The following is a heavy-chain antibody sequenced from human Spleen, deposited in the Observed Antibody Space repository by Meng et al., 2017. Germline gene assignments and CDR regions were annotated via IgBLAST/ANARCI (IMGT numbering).Heavy chain of an antibody. CDR3: AKRLMTTATGGFDP. J-gene: IGHJ5*02. V-gene: IGHV3-23*04. Sequence: EVQLVESGGGLVQPGGSLRLSCAASGFTVSSNYMSWVRQAPGKGLEWVSDITGSGGSTYYADSVKGRFTVSRDNFKNTLYLQMNSLRAEDTAVYYCAKRLMTTATGGFDPWGQGTLVTVSS. CDR1: GFTVSSNY. CDR2: ITGSGGST. D-gene: IGHD4-17*01.